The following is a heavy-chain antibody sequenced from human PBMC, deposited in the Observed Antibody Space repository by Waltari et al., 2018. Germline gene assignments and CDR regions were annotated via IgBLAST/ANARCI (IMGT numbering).Heavy chain of an antibody. Sequence: QVQLVQSGAEVKKPGASVKVSCKASGYTFPGYYMHWVRTAPGQGLEWMGWINPNSGGTNYAQKFQGRVTMTRDTSISTAYMELSRLRSDDTAVYYCARANVELGNRYDAFDIWGQGTMVTVSS. J-gene: IGHJ3*02. CDR1: GYTFPGYY. V-gene: IGHV1-2*02. D-gene: IGHD1-26*01. CDR2: INPNSGGT. CDR3: ARANVELGNRYDAFDI.